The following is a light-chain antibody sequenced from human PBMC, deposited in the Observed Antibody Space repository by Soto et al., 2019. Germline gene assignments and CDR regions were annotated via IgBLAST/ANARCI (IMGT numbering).Light chain of an antibody. CDR3: QSADSSGTYRAV. CDR1: ALPKQY. V-gene: IGLV3-25*03. J-gene: IGLJ7*01. CDR2: KDS. Sequence: SYELTQPPSVSVSPGQTARNTCSGDALPKQYAYWYQQKPGQAPVLVIYKDSERPSGIPERFSGSSSGTTVTLTISGVQAEDEADYYCQSADSSGTYRAVFGGGTQLTVL.